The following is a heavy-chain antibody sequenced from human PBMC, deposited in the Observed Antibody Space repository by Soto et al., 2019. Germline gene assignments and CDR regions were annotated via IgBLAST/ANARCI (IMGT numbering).Heavy chain of an antibody. CDR1: GFTFSSYG. J-gene: IGHJ3*02. CDR2: ISYDGSNK. D-gene: IGHD2-15*01. CDR3: AKFKLKWYCSGGSCYSDAFDI. V-gene: IGHV3-30*18. Sequence: GGSLRLSCAASGFTFSSYGMHWVRQAPGKGLEWVAVISYDGSNKYYADSVKGRFTISRDNSKNTLYLQMNSLRAEDTAVYYCAKFKLKWYCSGGSCYSDAFDIWGQGTMVTVSS.